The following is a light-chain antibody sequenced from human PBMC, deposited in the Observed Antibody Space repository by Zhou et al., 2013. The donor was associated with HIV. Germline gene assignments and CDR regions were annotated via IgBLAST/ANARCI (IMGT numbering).Light chain of an antibody. CDR1: QSVSTK. CDR3: QQYHDWVT. V-gene: IGKV3-15*01. CDR2: GAS. Sequence: EIVMTQSPATLSVSPGERATLSCRASQSVSTKLAWYQQQPGQAPRLLIYGASTRATGIPARFSGSGSGTEFTLTISSLQSEDFAVYYCQQYHDWVTFGGGTKVEIK. J-gene: IGKJ4*01.